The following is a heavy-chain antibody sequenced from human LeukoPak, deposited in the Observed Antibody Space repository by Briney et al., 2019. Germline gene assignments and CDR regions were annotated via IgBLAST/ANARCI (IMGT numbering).Heavy chain of an antibody. J-gene: IGHJ6*04. V-gene: IGHV1-69*01. D-gene: IGHD5-12*01. CDR1: GGTFSSYA. CDR2: IIPIFGTA. CDR3: ARDPLYSGYDYDYYYGMDV. Sequence: SVKVSCKASGGTFSSYAISWVRQAPGQGLEWMGGIIPIFGTANYAQKFQGRVTIIADESTSTAYMELSSLRSEDTAVYYCARDPLYSGYDYDYYYGMDVWGKGTTVTVSS.